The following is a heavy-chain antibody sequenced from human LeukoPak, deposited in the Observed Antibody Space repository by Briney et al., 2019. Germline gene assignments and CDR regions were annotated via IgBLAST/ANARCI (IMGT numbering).Heavy chain of an antibody. CDR2: IEHSGGT. CDR1: GESFISYY. V-gene: IGHV4-34*01. Sequence: PSETLSLTCAFHGESFISYYWSWFRQSPEKGLEWIGEIEHSGGTWYSPFLRSRITISIDTSKNQFSLKLRSVTAADTAVYYCARGQTFVDYWGQGTLVTVSS. CDR3: ARGQTFVDY. J-gene: IGHJ4*02. D-gene: IGHD3-3*02.